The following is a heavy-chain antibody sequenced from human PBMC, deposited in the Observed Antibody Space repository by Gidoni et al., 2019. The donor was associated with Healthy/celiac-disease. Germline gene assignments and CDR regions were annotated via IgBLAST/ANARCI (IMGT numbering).Heavy chain of an antibody. CDR3: AKEGDSSGYYYLGYYYYMDV. CDR2: ISYDGSNK. D-gene: IGHD3-22*01. CDR1: GFTFSSYG. J-gene: IGHJ6*03. Sequence: QVQLVESGGGVVQPGRSLRLSCAASGFTFSSYGMPWVRQAPGKGLEWVAVISYDGSNKYYADSVKGRFTISRDNSKNTLYLQMNSLRAEDTAVYYCAKEGDSSGYYYLGYYYYMDVWGKGTTVTLSS. V-gene: IGHV3-30*18.